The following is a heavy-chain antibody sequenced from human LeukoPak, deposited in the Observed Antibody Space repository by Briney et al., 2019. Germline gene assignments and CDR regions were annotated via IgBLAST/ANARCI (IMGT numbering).Heavy chain of an antibody. J-gene: IGHJ4*02. CDR2: MSSSGTTT. CDR3: ARGSRFLVGYFCDY. V-gene: IGHV3-11*04. D-gene: IGHD3-3*01. CDR1: GFTFSDYY. Sequence: GGSLRLSCAASGFTFSDYYMSWIRQASGKGLEWVSYMSSSGTTTNHADSVRGRFTISRDNAKNSLYLQMNSLRADDTAVYYCARGSRFLVGYFCDYWGQGTLVTVSS.